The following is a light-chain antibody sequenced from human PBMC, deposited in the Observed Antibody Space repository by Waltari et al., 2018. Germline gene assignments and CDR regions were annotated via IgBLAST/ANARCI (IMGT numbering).Light chain of an antibody. V-gene: IGKV1-12*02. CDR3: QQGYIAPWT. CDR1: QGISSW. CDR2: AAS. J-gene: IGKJ1*01. Sequence: DIQMTQFPSSLSASVGDKVTITCRTSQGISSWLAWYQQKPGKAPELLIYAASSLQSGVPSRFSGNGSGTDYTLTISSLQPEDFATYYCQQGYIAPWTFGQGTKVEIK.